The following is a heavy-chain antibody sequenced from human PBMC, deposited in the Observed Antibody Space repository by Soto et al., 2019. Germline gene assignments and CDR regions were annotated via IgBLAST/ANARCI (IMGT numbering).Heavy chain of an antibody. CDR2: IYHSGST. CDR1: GGSISSGGYS. CDR3: ARVDYDETIDY. V-gene: IGHV4-30-2*01. D-gene: IGHD3-22*01. Sequence: QLQLQESGSGLVKPSQTLSLTCAVSGGSISSGGYSWSWIRQPPGKGLEWIGYIYHSGSTYYNPSIKSRVTISVDRSKNQFALKLSSVTAADTAVYYCARVDYDETIDYWGQGTLVTVSS. J-gene: IGHJ4*02.